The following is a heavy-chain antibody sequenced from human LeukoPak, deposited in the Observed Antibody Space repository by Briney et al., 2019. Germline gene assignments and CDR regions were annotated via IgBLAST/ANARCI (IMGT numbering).Heavy chain of an antibody. D-gene: IGHD5-24*01. V-gene: IGHV3-53*01. CDR3: ARPRRGDGYNLLIGAFDI. Sequence: PGGSLRLSCAASGFTVSSNYMSWVRQAPGKGLEWVSVIYSGGSTYYADSVKGRFTISRDNSKNTLYLQMNSLRAEDTAVYYCARPRRGDGYNLLIGAFDIWGQGTMVTVSS. J-gene: IGHJ3*02. CDR1: GFTVSSNY. CDR2: IYSGGST.